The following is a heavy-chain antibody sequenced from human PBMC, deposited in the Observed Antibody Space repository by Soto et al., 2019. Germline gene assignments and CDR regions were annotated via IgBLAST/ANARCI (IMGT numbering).Heavy chain of an antibody. CDR1: GGTFRNSA. CDR3: ARDNDRPQLGGNYYYSLEV. J-gene: IGHJ6*02. CDR2: IMPMFRTP. Sequence: QVQLEQSGAEVKKPGSSVKVSCKASGGTFRNSAISWVRQAPGQGLEWMGGIMPMFRTPDYAQKFPGRVTITADASTSTAYMESSGLRSDDTAVYDCARDNDRPQLGGNYYYSLEVWGQATRVTVSS. V-gene: IGHV1-69*12. D-gene: IGHD1-1*01.